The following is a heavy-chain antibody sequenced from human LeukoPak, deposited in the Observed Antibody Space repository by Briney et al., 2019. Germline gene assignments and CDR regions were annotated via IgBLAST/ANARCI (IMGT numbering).Heavy chain of an antibody. CDR2: IRYDGSNK. CDR3: ARGRWLQLPLDY. Sequence: GGSLRLSCAASGFTFSSYGMHWVRQAPGKGLEWVAFIRYDGSNKYYADSVKGRFTISRDNSKNTLYLQMNSLRAEDTAVYYCARGRWLQLPLDYWGQGTLVTVSS. J-gene: IGHJ4*02. CDR1: GFTFSSYG. D-gene: IGHD5-24*01. V-gene: IGHV3-30*02.